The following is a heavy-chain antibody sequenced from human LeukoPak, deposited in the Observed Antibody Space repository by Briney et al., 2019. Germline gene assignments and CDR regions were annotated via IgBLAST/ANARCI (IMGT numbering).Heavy chain of an antibody. J-gene: IGHJ4*02. Sequence: SETLSLTCTVSGGSISGSSYYWGWIRQPPGKGLEWIGSIYYSGSTYYNPSLKSRVTISVDTSKNQFSLKLSSVTVADTAVYYCARDYDSSGYYYYWGQGTLVTVSS. V-gene: IGHV4-39*02. CDR1: GGSISGSSYY. CDR3: ARDYDSSGYYYY. D-gene: IGHD3-22*01. CDR2: IYYSGST.